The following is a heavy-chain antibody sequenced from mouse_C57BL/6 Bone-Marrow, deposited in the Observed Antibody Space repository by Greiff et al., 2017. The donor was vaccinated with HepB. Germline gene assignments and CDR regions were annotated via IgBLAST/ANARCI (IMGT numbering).Heavy chain of an antibody. Sequence: EVMLGEAGGGEEQTGEGRKRDGEGKEEEYQAHDRAGGGKKEEKRREVGAASNSEGGSTYYPDTMERRFIISRDNTKKTLYLQMSSLRSEDTALYYCAIPLVMVTTSHYYAMDYWGQGTSVTVSS. CDR1: EEEYQAHD. V-gene: IGHV5-2*01. CDR2: SNSEGGST. D-gene: IGHD2-3*01. CDR3: AIPLVMVTTSHYYAMDY. J-gene: IGHJ4*01.